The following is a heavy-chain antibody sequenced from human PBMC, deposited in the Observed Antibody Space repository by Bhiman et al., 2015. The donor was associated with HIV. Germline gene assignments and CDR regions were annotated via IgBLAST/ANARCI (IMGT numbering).Heavy chain of an antibody. D-gene: IGHD3-3*01. CDR2: IGTAGDT. CDR1: GFTFSTYD. Sequence: VQLVESGGGVVQPGRSLRLSCAASGFTFSTYDMHWVRQGAGKSLEWVAAIGTAGDTFYSGSVKGRFTISREDAKNSLYLQMNSLRVGDTAVYYCARGGPTYYFFWSTYSAGLLDYWGQGTLVTVSS. J-gene: IGHJ4*02. V-gene: IGHV3-13*01. CDR3: ARGGPTYYFFWSTYSAGLLDY.